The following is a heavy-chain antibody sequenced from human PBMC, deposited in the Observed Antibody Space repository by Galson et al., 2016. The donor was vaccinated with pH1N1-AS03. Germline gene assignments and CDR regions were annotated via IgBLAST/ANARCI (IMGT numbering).Heavy chain of an antibody. V-gene: IGHV4-61*02. CDR2: IHSSGST. J-gene: IGHJ4*02. CDR1: GDSINSGNYY. CDR3: ARDLGAAGPEDS. Sequence: TLSFTCTVSGDSINSGNYYWSWIRQPAGKGLEWIGRIHSSGSTDYNSSLKSRVTISVDTSNNEFSLKLSSVTAADTAVYYCARDLGAAGPEDSWGPGTLVTISS. D-gene: IGHD6-13*01.